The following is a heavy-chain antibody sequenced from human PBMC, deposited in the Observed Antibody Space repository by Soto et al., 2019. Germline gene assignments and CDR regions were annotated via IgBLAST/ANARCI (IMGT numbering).Heavy chain of an antibody. CDR2: ISYDGSNK. J-gene: IGHJ4*02. V-gene: IGHV3-30*18. Sequence: GGSLRLSCAASGFTFSSYGMHWVRQAPGKGLEWVAVISYDGSNKYYADSVKGRFTISRDNSKNTLYLQMNSLRAEDTAVYYCAKGLGYCSDGSCYPLDYFDYWGQGTLVTVSS. CDR1: GFTFSSYG. CDR3: AKGLGYCSDGSCYPLDYFDY. D-gene: IGHD2-15*01.